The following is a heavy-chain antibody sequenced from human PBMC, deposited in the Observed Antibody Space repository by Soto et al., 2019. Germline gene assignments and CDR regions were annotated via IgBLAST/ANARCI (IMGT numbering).Heavy chain of an antibody. CDR1: GDCILGFDH. D-gene: IGHD3-10*01. CDR3: ARERGLLWFGELLSSNAFDT. CDR2: IYYSGST. J-gene: IGHJ3*02. Sequence: SLRYAVAGDCILGFDHWAWIRKHPGKGLEWIGYIYYSGSTNYNPSLKSRVTISVDTSKNQFSLKLSSVTAADTAVYYCARERGLLWFGELLSSNAFDTWGQGTMVTVS. V-gene: IGHV4-59*01.